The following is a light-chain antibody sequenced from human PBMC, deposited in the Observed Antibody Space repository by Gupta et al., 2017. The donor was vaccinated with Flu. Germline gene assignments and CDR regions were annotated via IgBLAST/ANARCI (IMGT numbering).Light chain of an antibody. Sequence: VMTQSPATLSVSPGGGAALSCKASQSVSSNLAWYQQKPGQAPRLLIYGESTRATGIPARFSGSGFGTEFTLTITNVQPEDAAIYYCQQYNNWPPWKFGQGTRVEIK. V-gene: IGKV3-15*01. CDR2: GES. J-gene: IGKJ1*01. CDR3: QQYNNWPPWK. CDR1: QSVSSN.